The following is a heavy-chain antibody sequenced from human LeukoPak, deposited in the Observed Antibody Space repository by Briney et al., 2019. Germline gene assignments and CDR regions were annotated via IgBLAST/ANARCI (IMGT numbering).Heavy chain of an antibody. CDR3: AREIVGAIKSYFDY. V-gene: IGHV3-7*01. J-gene: IGHJ4*02. CDR1: GFTFSSYW. CDR2: IRQDGGLK. Sequence: GGSLRLSCTASGFTFSSYWMSWVRQAPGKGLEWEANIRQDGGLKHYVDSVKGRFTISRDNAENSLYLQMNSLRAEDTAVYYCAREIVGAIKSYFDYWGQRTLVTASS. D-gene: IGHD1-26*01.